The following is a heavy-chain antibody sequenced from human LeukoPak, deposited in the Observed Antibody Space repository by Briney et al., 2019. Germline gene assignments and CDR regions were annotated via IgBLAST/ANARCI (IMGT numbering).Heavy chain of an antibody. CDR3: ARMKYFDSTGYSHAEYFQH. D-gene: IGHD3-22*01. CDR1: GGTFNSFA. J-gene: IGHJ1*01. V-gene: IGHV1-69*04. CDR2: IIPLLGTP. Sequence: SLKVSCKASGGTFNSFAISWVRQAPGQGLEWVGRIIPLLGTPDYAQKFQGRVTITSDKYTGTAYIELSSLRSEDTAMYYCARMKYFDSTGYSHAEYFQHWGQGTLVIVSS.